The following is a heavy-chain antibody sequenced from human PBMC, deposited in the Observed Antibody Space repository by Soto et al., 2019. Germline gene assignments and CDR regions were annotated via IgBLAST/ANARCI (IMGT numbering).Heavy chain of an antibody. Sequence: GASVKVSCKASGGTFSSYAISWVRQAPGQGLEWMGGIIPIFGTANYAQKFQGRVTITADESTSTAYMELSSLRSEDTAVYYCARAASMIRYAHFDYWGQGTLVTVSS. CDR1: GGTFSSYA. V-gene: IGHV1-69*13. CDR3: ARAASMIRYAHFDY. CDR2: IIPIFGTA. J-gene: IGHJ4*02. D-gene: IGHD3-22*01.